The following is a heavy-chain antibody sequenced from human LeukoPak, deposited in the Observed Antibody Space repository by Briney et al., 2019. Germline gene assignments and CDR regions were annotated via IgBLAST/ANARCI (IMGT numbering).Heavy chain of an antibody. CDR2: IHHSGST. D-gene: IGHD5-24*01. CDR3: ARRRDDSGAFDI. V-gene: IGHV4-4*02. CDR1: GVSISSSNW. J-gene: IGHJ3*02. Sequence: RPSETLSLTCAVSGVSISSSNWWSWVRQPPGKGLEWIGEIHHSGSTNYNPSLKSRVTISVDKSKNQFSLKLSSVTAADTAVYYCARRRDDSGAFDIWGQGTMVTVSS.